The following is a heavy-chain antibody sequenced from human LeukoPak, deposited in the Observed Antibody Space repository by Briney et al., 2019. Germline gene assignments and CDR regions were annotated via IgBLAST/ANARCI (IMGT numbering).Heavy chain of an antibody. CDR3: ARAPLDEYGMDV. CDR1: GYTFTGYY. CDR2: INPNSGGT. D-gene: IGHD3/OR15-3a*01. J-gene: IGHJ6*02. Sequence: ASVKVSCKASGYTFTGYYMHWVRQAPGQGLEWMGWINPNSGGTNYAQKFQGWVTMTRDTSTSTAYMELSRLRSDDTAVYYCARAPLDEYGMDVWGQGTTVTVSS. V-gene: IGHV1-2*04.